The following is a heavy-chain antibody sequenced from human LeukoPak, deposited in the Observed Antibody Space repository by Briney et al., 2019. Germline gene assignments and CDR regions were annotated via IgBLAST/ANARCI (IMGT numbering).Heavy chain of an antibody. V-gene: IGHV3-23*01. CDR2: ISGSGGST. CDR1: GFTFSSYA. J-gene: IGHJ6*03. Sequence: PEGSLRLSCAASGFTFSSYAMSWVRQAPGKGLEWVSAISGSGGSTYYADSVKGRFTISRDNSKNTLYLQMNSLRAEDTAVYYCAKFGYCSSTSCYFYMDVWGKGTTVTVSS. D-gene: IGHD2-2*01. CDR3: AKFGYCSSTSCYFYMDV.